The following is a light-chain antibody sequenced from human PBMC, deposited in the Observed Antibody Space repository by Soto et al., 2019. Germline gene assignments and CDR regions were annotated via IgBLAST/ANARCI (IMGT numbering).Light chain of an antibody. CDR2: EAS. Sequence: DIQMTQSPSSLCAPVGDRVTISCRASQGINNALGWYQQKPGKAPKRLIYEASTLQSGVPSRFSGSGSGTELTLTISSLQPEDFATYYCLQHNDYPRTFGGGTQVAIK. CDR1: QGINNA. V-gene: IGKV1-17*01. CDR3: LQHNDYPRT. J-gene: IGKJ4*01.